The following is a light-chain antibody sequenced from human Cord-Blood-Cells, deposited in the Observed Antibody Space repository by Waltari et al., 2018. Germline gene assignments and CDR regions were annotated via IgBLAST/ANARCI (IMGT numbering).Light chain of an antibody. CDR1: SSDVGGYNY. Sequence: QSALTQPASASGSPGQSITISCTGTSSDVGGYNYVSWYQQHTGKAPKLMIYEVSNRPSGVSNRFSGSKSGNTASLTISGLQAEDEADYYCSSYTSSSTLVFGTGTKVTVL. CDR2: EVS. V-gene: IGLV2-14*01. CDR3: SSYTSSSTLV. J-gene: IGLJ1*01.